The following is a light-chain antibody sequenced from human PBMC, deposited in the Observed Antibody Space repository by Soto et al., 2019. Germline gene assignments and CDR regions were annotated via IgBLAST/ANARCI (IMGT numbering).Light chain of an antibody. Sequence: EIVLTQSPDTLSLAPGERATLSCRASQSISNYLIWYQQKPGQAPRLLIYDASNRATGMPARFSGSGSGTDFTLTISSLEPEDFAVYYCQQRSNWPPITFGQGTRLEIK. CDR1: QSISNY. J-gene: IGKJ5*01. V-gene: IGKV3-11*01. CDR3: QQRSNWPPIT. CDR2: DAS.